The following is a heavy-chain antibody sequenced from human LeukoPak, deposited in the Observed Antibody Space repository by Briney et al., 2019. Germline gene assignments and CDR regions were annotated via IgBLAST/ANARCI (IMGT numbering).Heavy chain of an antibody. D-gene: IGHD3-22*01. CDR3: AREYYYDSSGYNDAFDI. Sequence: GESLQISCKGSGSSFRRHWIGWVRQLPGKGLEWMGIIYPGDSDTRYSPSFQGQVTISADKSIRTAYLQWSSLKASDTAMYYCAREYYYDSSGYNDAFDIWGQGTMVTVSS. J-gene: IGHJ3*02. V-gene: IGHV5-51*01. CDR1: GSSFRRHW. CDR2: IYPGDSDT.